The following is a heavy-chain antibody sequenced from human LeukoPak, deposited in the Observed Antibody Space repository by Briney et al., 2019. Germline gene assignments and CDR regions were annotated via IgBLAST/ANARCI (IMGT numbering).Heavy chain of an antibody. CDR2: IYYSGST. D-gene: IGHD5-18*01. Sequence: SETLSLTCTVSGGSISSYYWSWIRQPPGKGLEWIGYIYYSGSTNYNPSLKSRVTISGDTSKNQVSLKVSPVTAADTAVYYCARGRYNYALEDYFDYWGQGTLVTVSS. CDR3: ARGRYNYALEDYFDY. V-gene: IGHV4-59*01. J-gene: IGHJ4*02. CDR1: GGSISSYY.